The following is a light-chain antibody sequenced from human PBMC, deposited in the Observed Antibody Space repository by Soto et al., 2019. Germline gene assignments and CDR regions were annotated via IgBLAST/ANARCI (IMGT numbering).Light chain of an antibody. CDR1: QSISSY. Sequence: DIQMTQSPSSLSASVGDRVTITCRASQSISSYLNWYQQKSGQAPKLLIYAASSLQSGVPSRFSGSGSGTDVTLTISSLQPEDFATYYCQQSYRTPRWTFGQGTKVEIK. CDR3: QQSYRTPRWT. V-gene: IGKV1-39*01. CDR2: AAS. J-gene: IGKJ1*01.